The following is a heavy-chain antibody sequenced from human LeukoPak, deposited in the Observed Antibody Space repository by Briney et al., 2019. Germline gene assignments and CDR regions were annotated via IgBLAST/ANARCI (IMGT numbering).Heavy chain of an antibody. CDR3: ARDYFGDSSGYY. V-gene: IGHV4-59*12. Sequence: SETLSLTCTVSGGSISSYYWSWIRQPPGKGLEWIGYIYYSGSTNYNPSLKSRVTISVDTSKNQFSLKLSSVTAADTAVYYCARDYFGDSSGYYWGQGTLVTVSS. D-gene: IGHD3-22*01. CDR1: GGSISSYY. J-gene: IGHJ4*02. CDR2: IYYSGST.